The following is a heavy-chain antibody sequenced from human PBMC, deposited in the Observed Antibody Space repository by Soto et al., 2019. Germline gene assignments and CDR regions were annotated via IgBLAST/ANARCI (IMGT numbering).Heavy chain of an antibody. D-gene: IGHD5-18*01. J-gene: IGHJ6*02. Sequence: SQILSLPWAVDLGSFSGHYWSSIRQPPGNGLEWIRDIQHTRSTHYNPCLRSRATISVDTSEQQFPLELSSVTAADTGVYYVARGHRNTAMLLSHYYYYGMDVWGQGTTVTVS. CDR3: ARGHRNTAMLLSHYYYYGMDV. V-gene: IGHV4-34*01. CDR2: IQHTRST. CDR1: LGSFSGHY.